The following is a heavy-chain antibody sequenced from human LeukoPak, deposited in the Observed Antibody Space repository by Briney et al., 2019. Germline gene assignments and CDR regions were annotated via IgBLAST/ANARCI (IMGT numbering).Heavy chain of an antibody. CDR1: GYTFTGYY. Sequence: ASVKVSCKASGYTFTGYYMHWVRQAPGQGLEWMGWINPNSGGTNYAQKFQGRVTMTSDTSISTAYMDLSGLRSDDTALYYCARGGGYSSSWYEAYWGQGTLVTVSS. D-gene: IGHD6-13*01. J-gene: IGHJ4*02. CDR2: INPNSGGT. CDR3: ARGGGYSSSWYEAY. V-gene: IGHV1-2*02.